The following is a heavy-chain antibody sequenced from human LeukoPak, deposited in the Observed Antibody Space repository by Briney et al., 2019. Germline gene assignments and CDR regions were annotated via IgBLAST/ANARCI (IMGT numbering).Heavy chain of an antibody. D-gene: IGHD5-18*01. J-gene: IGHJ4*02. CDR2: INPSGGGT. Sequence: ASVKVSCKASGYTFTSYYMHWARQAPGQGPEWMGIINPSGGGTSYAQKFRGRVTMTRDTSTSTVFMELSSLRSEDTAVYYCVRGGDPAVVTQGFDYWGQGTLVPVSS. CDR3: VRGGDPAVVTQGFDY. V-gene: IGHV1-46*01. CDR1: GYTFTSYY.